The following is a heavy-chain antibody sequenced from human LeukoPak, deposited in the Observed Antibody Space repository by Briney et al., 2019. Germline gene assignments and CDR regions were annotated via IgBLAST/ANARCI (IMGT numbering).Heavy chain of an antibody. Sequence: GGPLRLSCAASGVTFDDYAMHWVRQAPGKGLEWVSGISWNSGSIGYADSVKGRFTISRDNAKNSLYLQMNSLRAEDTALYYCAKSSTIFGVVPWFDPWGQGTLVTVSS. CDR1: GVTFDDYA. V-gene: IGHV3-9*01. D-gene: IGHD3-3*01. CDR2: ISWNSGSI. CDR3: AKSSTIFGVVPWFDP. J-gene: IGHJ5*02.